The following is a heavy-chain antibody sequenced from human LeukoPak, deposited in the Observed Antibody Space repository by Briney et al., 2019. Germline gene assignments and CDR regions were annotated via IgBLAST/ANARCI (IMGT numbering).Heavy chain of an antibody. J-gene: IGHJ4*02. CDR2: INHDGSEK. Sequence: GGSLRLSCAASGFTFSTYWMTWVRQPPGKGLEWVAHINHDGSEKYYMDSVKGRFTISRDNAKNSLYLQMNSLRVEDTAVYYCARDRAVAGLCDYWGQGTLVTVSS. V-gene: IGHV3-7*01. CDR3: ARDRAVAGLCDY. CDR1: GFTFSTYW. D-gene: IGHD6-19*01.